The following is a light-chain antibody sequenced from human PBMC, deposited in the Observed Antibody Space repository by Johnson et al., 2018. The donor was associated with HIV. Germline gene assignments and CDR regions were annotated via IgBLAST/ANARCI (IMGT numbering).Light chain of an antibody. CDR1: SSNIGNNY. CDR3: GPWDSSRRAWV. CDR2: DNN. V-gene: IGLV1-51*01. J-gene: IGLJ1*01. Sequence: QSVLTQPPSVSAAPGQKVTISCSGSSSNIGNNYVSWYQQLPGTAPKLLIYDNNKRPSGIPDRFSGSKSGTSATLGITGLQTGDEADYYCGPWDSSRRAWVFGTGTKVTVL.